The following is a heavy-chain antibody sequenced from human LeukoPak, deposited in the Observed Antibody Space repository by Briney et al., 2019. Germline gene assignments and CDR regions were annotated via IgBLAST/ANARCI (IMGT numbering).Heavy chain of an antibody. CDR1: GFTFSSYG. D-gene: IGHD3-10*01. V-gene: IGHV4-34*08. CDR3: ARTNNRWFGEFTLTGYYFDY. J-gene: IGHJ4*02. Sequence: PGGSLRLSCAASGFTFSSYGMSWVRQAPGKGLEWIGEINHSGSTNYNPSRKSRVTISVDTSKNQFSLKLSSVTAADTAVYYCARTNNRWFGEFTLTGYYFDYWGQGTLVTVSS. CDR2: INHSGST.